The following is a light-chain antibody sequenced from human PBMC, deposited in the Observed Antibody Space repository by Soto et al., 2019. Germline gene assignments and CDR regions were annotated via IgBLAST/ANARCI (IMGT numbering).Light chain of an antibody. Sequence: EIVMTQSPATLSVSPGERATLSCRASQSVSSNLAWYQQKPGQAPRLLIYGASTRATGIPARFSGSGSGTEFNLTISSLQSEDFADYYCQQYNNWPWTFGQGNNVEIK. CDR3: QQYNNWPWT. CDR1: QSVSSN. CDR2: GAS. J-gene: IGKJ1*01. V-gene: IGKV3-15*01.